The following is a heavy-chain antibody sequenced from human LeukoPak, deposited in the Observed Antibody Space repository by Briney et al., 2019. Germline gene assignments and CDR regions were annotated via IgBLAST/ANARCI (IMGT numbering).Heavy chain of an antibody. CDR3: ARVRGWLDAFDI. CDR1: GYTFTGYY. D-gene: IGHD6-19*01. V-gene: IGHV1-2*02. J-gene: IGHJ3*02. CDR2: INPNSGGT. Sequence: ASVKVSCKASGYTFTGYYMHWVRQAPGQVLEWMGWINPNSGGTNYAQKFQGRVTMTRDTSISTAYMELSRLRSDDTAVYYCARVRGWLDAFDIWGQGTMVTVSS.